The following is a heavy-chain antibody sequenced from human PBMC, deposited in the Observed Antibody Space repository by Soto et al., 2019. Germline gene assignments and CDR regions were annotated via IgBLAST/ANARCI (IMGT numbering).Heavy chain of an antibody. CDR3: ARDGPEGIAAAGTFNWFDP. D-gene: IGHD6-13*01. Sequence: GASVKVSCKASGGTFSSYAISWGRQAPGQRLDWMGGIIPIFGTANYAQKFQGRVTITADESTSTAYMELSSLRSEDTAVYYCARDGPEGIAAAGTFNWFDPWGQGTLVTVSS. J-gene: IGHJ5*02. CDR2: IIPIFGTA. CDR1: GGTFSSYA. V-gene: IGHV1-69*13.